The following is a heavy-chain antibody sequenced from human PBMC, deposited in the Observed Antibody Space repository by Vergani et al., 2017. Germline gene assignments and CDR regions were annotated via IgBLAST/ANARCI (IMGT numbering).Heavy chain of an antibody. CDR1: GDSVSSNSAA. CDR2: TYYRSKWYN. D-gene: IGHD3-3*01. CDR3: ARDSTQYYDFWSGRIPFDY. Sequence: VQLQQSGPGLVKPSQTLSLTCAISGDSVSSNSAAWNWIRQSPSRGLEWLGRTYYRSKWYNDYAVSVKSRITINPDTSKNQFSLQLNSVTPEDTAVYYCARDSTQYYDFWSGRIPFDYWGQGTLVTVSS. J-gene: IGHJ4*02. V-gene: IGHV6-1*01.